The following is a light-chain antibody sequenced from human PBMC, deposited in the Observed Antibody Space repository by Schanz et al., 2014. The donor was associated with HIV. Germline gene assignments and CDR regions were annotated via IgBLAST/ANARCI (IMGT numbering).Light chain of an antibody. J-gene: IGKJ1*01. CDR1: RGINSD. Sequence: IVMTQSPATLSVSPGERATLSCRASRGINSDLAWYQQKAGQAPSLLIYDASTRATGIPVRFRGSGSGTDFSLTISRLEPEDFAVYYCHQYGSSPRTFGQGTKVEIK. CDR2: DAS. CDR3: HQYGSSPRT. V-gene: IGKV3-20*01.